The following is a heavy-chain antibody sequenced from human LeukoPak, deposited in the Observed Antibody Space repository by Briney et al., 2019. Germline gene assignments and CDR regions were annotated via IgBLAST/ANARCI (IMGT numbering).Heavy chain of an antibody. V-gene: IGHV1-69*13. CDR3: ARDSDPSSSSWSYYYGMDV. Sequence: GASVKVSCKASGGTFSSYAISWVRQAPGQGLEWMGGIIPIFGTANYAQKFQGRVTITADESTSTAYMELSSLRSEDTAVYYCARDSDPSSSSWSYYYGMDVWGQGTTVTVSS. CDR1: GGTFSSYA. D-gene: IGHD6-13*01. CDR2: IIPIFGTA. J-gene: IGHJ6*02.